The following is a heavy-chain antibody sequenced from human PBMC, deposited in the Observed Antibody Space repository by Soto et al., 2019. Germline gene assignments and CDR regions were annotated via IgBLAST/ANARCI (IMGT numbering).Heavy chain of an antibody. CDR3: ASEARVAAREKNAFDI. Sequence: QVQLQESGPGLVKPSETLSLTCTVSGGSISSYYWSWIRQPPGKGLEWIGYIYYSGSTNYNPSLKSRVTISVDTSKNQFSLKLSSVTAADTAVYYCASEARVAAREKNAFDIWAQGTMVTVSS. J-gene: IGHJ3*02. CDR2: IYYSGST. CDR1: GGSISSYY. D-gene: IGHD6-6*01. V-gene: IGHV4-59*01.